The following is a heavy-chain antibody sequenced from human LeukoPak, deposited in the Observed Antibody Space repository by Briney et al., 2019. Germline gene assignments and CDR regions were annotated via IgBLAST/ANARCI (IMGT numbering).Heavy chain of an antibody. CDR1: GFTFSDHY. Sequence: PGGSLRLSCEVSGFTFSDHYMSWIRQAPGKRLEWVSYISSGSTYTNYADSVEGRFTISRDNAKNSLYLQMNSLRAEDTAVYYCARDRYILTGYYYFDYWGQGTLVTVSS. D-gene: IGHD3-9*01. J-gene: IGHJ4*02. V-gene: IGHV3-11*06. CDR3: ARDRYILTGYYYFDY. CDR2: ISSGSTYT.